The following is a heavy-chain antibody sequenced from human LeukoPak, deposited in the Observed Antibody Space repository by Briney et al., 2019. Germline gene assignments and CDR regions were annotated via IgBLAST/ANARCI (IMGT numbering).Heavy chain of an antibody. J-gene: IGHJ5*02. CDR3: ARGREYNSFDP. V-gene: IGHV4-4*07. CDR2: IYTSGRT. D-gene: IGHD5-24*01. Sequence: SSETLSLTCTVSGGSISSYYWSWIRQPAGKGLQWIGRIYTSGRTNYNPSLKSRVTMSIDTSKNQLSLKLRSVTAADTAVYYCARGREYNSFDPWGQGTLVTVSS. CDR1: GGSISSYY.